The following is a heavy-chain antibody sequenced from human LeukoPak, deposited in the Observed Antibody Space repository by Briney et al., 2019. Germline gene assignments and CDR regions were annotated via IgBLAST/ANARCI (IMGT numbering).Heavy chain of an antibody. J-gene: IGHJ1*01. CDR1: GGSFSGYY. CDR3: AIYCSSSSCYAEGNFQH. CDR2: INHSGST. V-gene: IGHV4-34*01. Sequence: SETLTLTCAVYGGSFSGYYWSWIRQPPGKGLEWIGEINHSGSTYYNPSLKSRVTISVDTSKNQFSLKLSSVTAANTAAYYCAIYCSSSSCYAEGNFQHWGQGTLVTVSS. D-gene: IGHD2-2*01.